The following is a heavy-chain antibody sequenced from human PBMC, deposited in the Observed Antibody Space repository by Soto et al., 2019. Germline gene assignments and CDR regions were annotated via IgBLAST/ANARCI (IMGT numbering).Heavy chain of an antibody. J-gene: IGHJ4*02. D-gene: IGHD1-26*01. CDR1: GGSVSSGSYY. CDR2: IYYTGST. CDR3: VRVPGGLYRGSDY. Sequence: SETLSLTCAVSGGSVSSGSYYWTWIRQPPGRGLEWIGYIYYTGSTDSNPSLKSRVTISLDRSRNQFSLNLKAVTAADTAVYYCVRVPGGLYRGSDYWGQGTLVTVSS. V-gene: IGHV4-61*01.